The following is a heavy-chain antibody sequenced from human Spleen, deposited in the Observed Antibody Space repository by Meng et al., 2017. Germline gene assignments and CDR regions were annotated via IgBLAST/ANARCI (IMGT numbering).Heavy chain of an antibody. Sequence: GESLKISCAASGFIFSSYAMSWVRQAPGKGLEWVSDISGSSGSTYYADSVEGRFTISRDNSKNTLFLQMNSLRAEDTAIYYCVKGLEESSGWGLDYWGQGTLVTVSS. CDR1: GFIFSSYA. CDR3: VKGLEESSGWGLDY. D-gene: IGHD6-19*01. V-gene: IGHV3-23*01. J-gene: IGHJ4*02. CDR2: ISGSSGST.